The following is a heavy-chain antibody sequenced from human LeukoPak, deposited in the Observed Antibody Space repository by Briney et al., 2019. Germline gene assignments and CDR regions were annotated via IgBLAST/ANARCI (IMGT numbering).Heavy chain of an antibody. V-gene: IGHV3-30*04. CDR3: ARESSSGWYSDAFDI. CDR2: VSYDGSYK. J-gene: IGHJ3*02. CDR1: GFTFSKFA. D-gene: IGHD6-19*01. Sequence: PGRSLRLSCAAAGFTFSKFAMHWVRQAPGKGLEWVAVVSYDGSYKYYADSVEGRFTISRDNSKNTLYLQMNSLRAEDTAVYYCARESSSGWYSDAFDIWGQGTLVTVSS.